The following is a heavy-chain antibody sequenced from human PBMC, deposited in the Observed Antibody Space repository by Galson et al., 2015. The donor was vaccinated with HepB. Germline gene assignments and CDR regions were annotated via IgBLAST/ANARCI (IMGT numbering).Heavy chain of an antibody. CDR2: IYSDGTT. Sequence: SLRLSCAASGFTVSSNYMSWVRQAPGKGLEWVSVIYSDGTTYYADSVKGRFTISRDNSKNTLYLQMSSLRDEDTAVYYCAKMVYGSGRVEYWGQGTLVTVSS. V-gene: IGHV3-66*01. J-gene: IGHJ4*02. CDR1: GFTVSSNY. CDR3: AKMVYGSGRVEY. D-gene: IGHD3-10*01.